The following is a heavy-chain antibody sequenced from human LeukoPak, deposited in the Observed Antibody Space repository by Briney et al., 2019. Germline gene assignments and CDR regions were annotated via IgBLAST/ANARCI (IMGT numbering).Heavy chain of an antibody. J-gene: IGHJ4*02. CDR3: ARDREELLSFDY. D-gene: IGHD3-10*01. CDR1: GGSISSGDYY. V-gene: IGHV4-30-4*01. Sequence: SETLSLTSTVSGGSISSGDYYWSWIRQPPGKGLEWIGYIYYSGSTYYNPSLKSRVTISVDTSKNQFSLKLSSVTAADTAVYYCARDREELLSFDYWGQGTLVTVSS. CDR2: IYYSGST.